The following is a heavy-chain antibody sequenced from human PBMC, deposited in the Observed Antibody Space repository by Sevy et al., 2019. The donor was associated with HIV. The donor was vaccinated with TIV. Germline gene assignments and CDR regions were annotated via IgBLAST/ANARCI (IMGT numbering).Heavy chain of an antibody. J-gene: IGHJ5*02. CDR1: GYTFTSYG. CDR2: ISAYNGNT. Sequence: ASVKVSCKASGYTFTSYGISWVRQAPGQGLGWMGWISAYNGNTNYAQKLQGRVTMTTDTSMSTAYMELRSLRSDDTAVYYCARGYYYDSSGYYYWYNWFDPWGQGTLVTVSS. V-gene: IGHV1-18*01. CDR3: ARGYYYDSSGYYYWYNWFDP. D-gene: IGHD3-22*01.